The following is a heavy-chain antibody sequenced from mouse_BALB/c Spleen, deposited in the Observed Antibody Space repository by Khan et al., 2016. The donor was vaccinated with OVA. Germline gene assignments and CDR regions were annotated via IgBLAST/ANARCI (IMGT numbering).Heavy chain of an antibody. J-gene: IGHJ4*01. CDR3: ARTPYFSYTMAY. CDR2: INTYTGEP. D-gene: IGHD2-10*01. Sequence: QIQLVQSGPELKKPGETVKISCKASGYTFTNFGMNWVKQAPGKGLEWMGWINTYTGEPTYTDDFKGRFAFSLETSARTAYLQIINLKNEDTATYFCARTPYFSYTMAYWGQGTSATVSS. V-gene: IGHV9-3-1*01. CDR1: GYTFTNFG.